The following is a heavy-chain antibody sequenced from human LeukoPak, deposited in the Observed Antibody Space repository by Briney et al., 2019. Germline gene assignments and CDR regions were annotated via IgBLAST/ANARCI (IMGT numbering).Heavy chain of an antibody. V-gene: IGHV4-59*01. CDR2: IYYSGST. CDR1: GGSISSYY. CDR3: ARVEGDYYYYGMDV. D-gene: IGHD3-3*01. Sequence: SETLSLTCTVSGGSISSYYWSWIRQPPGKGLEWIGYIYYSGSTNYNPSLKGRVTISVDTSKNQFSLKLSSVTAADTAVYYCARVEGDYYYYGMDVWGQGTTVTVSS. J-gene: IGHJ6*02.